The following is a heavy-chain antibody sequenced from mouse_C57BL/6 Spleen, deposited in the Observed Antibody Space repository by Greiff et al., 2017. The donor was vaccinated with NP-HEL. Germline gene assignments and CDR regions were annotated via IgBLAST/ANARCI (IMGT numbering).Heavy chain of an antibody. CDR1: GSSFTGYY. D-gene: IGHD1-1*01. CDR3: ARAVVALDY. V-gene: IGHV1-42*01. CDR2: INPSTGGT. J-gene: IGHJ2*01. Sequence: VQLQQSGPELVKPGASVKISCKASGSSFTGYYMNWVKQSPEKSLEWIGEINPSTGGTTSNQKFKAKATLTVDKSSSTAYMQLKSLTSEDSAVYYCARAVVALDYWGQGTTLTVSS.